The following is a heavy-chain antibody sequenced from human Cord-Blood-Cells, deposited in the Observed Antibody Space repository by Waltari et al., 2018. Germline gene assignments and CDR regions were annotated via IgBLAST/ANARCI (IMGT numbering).Heavy chain of an antibody. CDR3: ARDRGPNDAFDI. CDR2: INPSGGST. J-gene: IGHJ3*02. Sequence: QVQLVQSGAEVKKPGASVKVSCKASGYTFTSYYMHWVRQALGQGLEWMGIINPSGGSTSYAQKFQGRVTITRDTSTSTVYMELSSLRSEDTAVYYCARDRGPNDAFDIWGQGTMVTVSS. CDR1: GYTFTSYY. V-gene: IGHV1-46*01. D-gene: IGHD3-10*01.